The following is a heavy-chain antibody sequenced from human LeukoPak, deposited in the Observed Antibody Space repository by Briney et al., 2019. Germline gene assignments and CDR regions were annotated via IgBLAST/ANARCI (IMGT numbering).Heavy chain of an antibody. Sequence: SETLSLTCTVSGGSISSFYWSWIRQPPGKGLEWIGEINHGGSTNYNASLKSRVTISVDTSKNQFSLKMTSVTAADTAVYYCARSSGWYPFDYWGQGTLVTVSS. V-gene: IGHV4-34*01. D-gene: IGHD6-19*01. CDR3: ARSSGWYPFDY. CDR2: INHGGST. J-gene: IGHJ4*02. CDR1: GGSISSFY.